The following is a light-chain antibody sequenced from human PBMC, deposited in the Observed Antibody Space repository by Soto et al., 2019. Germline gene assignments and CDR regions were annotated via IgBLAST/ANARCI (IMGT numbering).Light chain of an antibody. J-gene: IGKJ4*01. Sequence: EIVLTQSPGTLSLSPGERATLSCRASQSVSNNFLAWYPQKFGQAPRVLIYGASTRATGIPDRFSGSGSGADLTLTISRLEPEDFAVYYCQQYGTSPLTFGGGTNVEIK. CDR3: QQYGTSPLT. CDR1: QSVSNNF. V-gene: IGKV3-20*01. CDR2: GAS.